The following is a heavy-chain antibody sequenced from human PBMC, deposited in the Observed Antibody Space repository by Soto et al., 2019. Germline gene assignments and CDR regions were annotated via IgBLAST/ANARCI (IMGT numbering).Heavy chain of an antibody. D-gene: IGHD7-27*01. J-gene: IGHJ5*02. Sequence: QVQLVQSGPEVKKPGASVKVSCKASGYTFTSYGITWVRQAPGQGLEWMGWISAHNGNTNFAQKLQGRVSMTTDTSTSRAYMELRSLRSDATAVYYCARIRVVGAKWLQLGWFDPWGQGTLVTVSS. V-gene: IGHV1-18*01. CDR3: ARIRVVGAKWLQLGWFDP. CDR2: ISAHNGNT. CDR1: GYTFTSYG.